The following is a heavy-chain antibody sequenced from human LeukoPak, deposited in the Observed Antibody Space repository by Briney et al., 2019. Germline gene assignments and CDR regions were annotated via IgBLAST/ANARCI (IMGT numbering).Heavy chain of an antibody. D-gene: IGHD3-10*01. CDR2: IYYSGST. V-gene: IGHV4-30-4*01. J-gene: IGHJ4*02. Sequence: PSETLSLTCTVSGGSISSGDYYWSWIRQPPGKGLEWIGYIYYSGSTYYNPSPKSRVTISVDTSKNQFSLKLSSVTAADTAVYYCARVWDGSGSYYFDYWGQGTLVTVSS. CDR1: GGSISSGDYY. CDR3: ARVWDGSGSYYFDY.